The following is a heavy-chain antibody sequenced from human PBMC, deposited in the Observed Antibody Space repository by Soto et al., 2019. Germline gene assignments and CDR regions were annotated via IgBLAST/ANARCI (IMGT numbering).Heavy chain of an antibody. CDR1: GGTFSSYT. CDR3: ARGGEAEYFQH. J-gene: IGHJ1*01. D-gene: IGHD3-16*01. CDR2: IIPILGIA. Sequence: QVQLVQSGAEVKKPGSSVKVSCKASGGTFSSYTISWVRQAPGQGLEWMGRIIPILGIANYAQKFQGRVTITADKSTSTAYMELSRLRSEDTGVYYCARGGEAEYFQHWGQGTLVTVSS. V-gene: IGHV1-69*02.